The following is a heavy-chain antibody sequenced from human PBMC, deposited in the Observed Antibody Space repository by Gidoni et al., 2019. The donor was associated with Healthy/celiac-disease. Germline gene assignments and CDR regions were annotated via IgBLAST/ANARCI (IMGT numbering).Heavy chain of an antibody. CDR3: ASGIAARPLDY. V-gene: IGHV4-4*02. CDR2: IYHSGST. J-gene: IGHJ4*02. Sequence: QVQLQESGQGLVKPSGTLLLTCAVSGGPISRSNWWSWVRQPPGKGLEWIGEIYHSGSTNYNPSLKSRVTISVDTSKNQFSLELSSVTAADTAVYYCASGIAARPLDYWGQGTLVTVSS. D-gene: IGHD6-6*01. CDR1: GGPISRSNW.